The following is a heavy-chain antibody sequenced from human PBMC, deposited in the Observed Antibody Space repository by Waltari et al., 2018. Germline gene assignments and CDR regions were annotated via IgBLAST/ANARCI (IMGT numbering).Heavy chain of an antibody. J-gene: IGHJ4*02. CDR3: ARGQRLVPVRY. CDR1: GGSFSGYY. CDR2: INHSGST. Sequence: QVQLQQWGAGLLKPSETLSLTCAVYGGSFSGYYWSWIRQPPGKGLEWIGEINHSGSTNYNPSLKSRVTISVDTSKNQFSLKLSSVTAADTAVYYCARGQRLVPVRYWGQGTLVTVSS. V-gene: IGHV4-34*01. D-gene: IGHD6-19*01.